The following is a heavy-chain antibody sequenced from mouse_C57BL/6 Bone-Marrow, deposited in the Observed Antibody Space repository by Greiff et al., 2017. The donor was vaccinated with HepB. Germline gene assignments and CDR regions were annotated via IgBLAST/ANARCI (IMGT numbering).Heavy chain of an antibody. D-gene: IGHD1-1*01. Sequence: DVKLQESGPGLAKPSQTLSLTCSVTGYSITSDYWNWIRKFPGNKLEYMGYISYSGSTYYNPSLKSRISITRDTSKNQYYMQLNSLTTEDTDTYYCAIWSTTVVAFYAMVYWCQGTSVTVSS. CDR2: ISYSGST. V-gene: IGHV3-8*01. CDR1: GYSITSDY. CDR3: AIWSTTVVAFYAMVY. J-gene: IGHJ4*01.